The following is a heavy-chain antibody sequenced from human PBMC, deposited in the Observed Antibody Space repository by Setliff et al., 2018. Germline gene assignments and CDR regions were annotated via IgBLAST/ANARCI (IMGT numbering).Heavy chain of an antibody. CDR2: IYTSGST. CDR1: GDSISGGISY. V-gene: IGHV4-61*02. J-gene: IGHJ6*02. Sequence: SETLCLTCTVSGDSISGGISYWSWIRQPAGNGLDWIGRIYTSGSTNYNPSLKSRVTISVDTSKNQFSLKLSSVTAADTAVYYCARDPAPGLFRPTYGMDVWGQGTTVTVSS. CDR3: ARDPAPGLFRPTYGMDV. D-gene: IGHD2-21*01.